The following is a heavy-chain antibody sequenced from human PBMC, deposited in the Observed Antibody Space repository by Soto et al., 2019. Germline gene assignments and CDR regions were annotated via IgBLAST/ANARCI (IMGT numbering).Heavy chain of an antibody. Sequence: HVQLVQSGAEVKKPGSSVRVSCKASGGTFRTSSFSWVRQAPGQGLEWMGGIIAMFGTTTYAPEFQGRLTITADESSHSVFMELSSLRPDDTAFYFCARDDLKDTDLSAYYFDSWGQGSLVVVSS. CDR3: ARDDLKDTDLSAYYFDS. V-gene: IGHV1-69*01. D-gene: IGHD2-15*01. CDR2: IIAMFGTT. J-gene: IGHJ4*02. CDR1: GGTFRTSS.